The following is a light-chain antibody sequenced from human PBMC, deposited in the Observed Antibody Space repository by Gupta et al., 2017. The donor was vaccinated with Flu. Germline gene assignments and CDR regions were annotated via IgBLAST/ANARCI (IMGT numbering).Light chain of an antibody. CDR1: SSNIGAGYD. V-gene: IGLV1-40*01. Sequence: QTVLTQPPSVSGAPGQRVTISCTGSSSNIGAGYDVHWYQQLPGTAPNLLIYDNSNRPSGVPDRFSGSKSGTTASLAITGLQAEDEADYYCQSYDSGLSGSLFGGGTKLTVL. CDR3: QSYDSGLSGSL. CDR2: DNS. J-gene: IGLJ2*01.